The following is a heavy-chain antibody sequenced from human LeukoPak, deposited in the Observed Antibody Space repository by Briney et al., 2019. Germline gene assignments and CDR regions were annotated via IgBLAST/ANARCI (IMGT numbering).Heavy chain of an antibody. J-gene: IGHJ6*02. Sequence: PSETLSLTCTVSGGSISSGDYYWSWIRQPPGKGLEWIGYIYYSGSTNYNPSLKSRVTISVDTSKNQFSLKLSSVTAADTAVYYCARHHGVRYYYYGMDVWGQGTTVTVSS. CDR3: ARHHGVRYYYYGMDV. CDR2: IYYSGST. V-gene: IGHV4-61*08. D-gene: IGHD2-8*01. CDR1: GGSISSGDYY.